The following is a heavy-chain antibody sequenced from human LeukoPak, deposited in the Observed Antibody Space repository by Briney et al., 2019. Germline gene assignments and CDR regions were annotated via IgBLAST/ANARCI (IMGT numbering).Heavy chain of an antibody. Sequence: ASVKVSCKASGYTFTGYYMHWVRQAPGQGLEWMGWINPNSGGINYAQKFQGRVTMTRDTSISTAYMELSRLRSDDTAVYYCARLASGYSRGYWGQGTLVTVSS. D-gene: IGHD6-13*01. CDR1: GYTFTGYY. J-gene: IGHJ4*02. V-gene: IGHV1-2*02. CDR3: ARLASGYSRGY. CDR2: INPNSGGI.